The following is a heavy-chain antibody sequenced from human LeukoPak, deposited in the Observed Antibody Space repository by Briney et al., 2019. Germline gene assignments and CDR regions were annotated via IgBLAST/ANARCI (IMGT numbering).Heavy chain of an antibody. CDR2: IIPILGIA. Sequence: SVKVSCKASGGTFSSYAISWVRQAPGQGLEWMGRIIPILGIANYAQKFQGRVTITADKSTSTAYMELSSLRSEDTAVYYCARDGSIAAAGYFDYWGQGTLVTVSS. D-gene: IGHD6-13*01. J-gene: IGHJ4*02. CDR1: GGTFSSYA. V-gene: IGHV1-69*04. CDR3: ARDGSIAAAGYFDY.